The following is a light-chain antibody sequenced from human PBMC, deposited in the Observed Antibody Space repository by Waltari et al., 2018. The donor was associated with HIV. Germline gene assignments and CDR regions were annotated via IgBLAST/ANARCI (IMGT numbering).Light chain of an antibody. CDR3: QQYYRNSVYT. CDR1: QGIGSS. CDR2: GAS. J-gene: IGKJ2*01. Sequence: DIQMTQSPSSLSASVGDRVIITCRASQGIGSSLAWYQQKPGKAPKLLLYGASTLIGGVPSRFRGSGSGTEFTLTISSLQPVDFASYYCQQYYRNSVYTFGQGTKLEIK. V-gene: IGKV1-NL1*01.